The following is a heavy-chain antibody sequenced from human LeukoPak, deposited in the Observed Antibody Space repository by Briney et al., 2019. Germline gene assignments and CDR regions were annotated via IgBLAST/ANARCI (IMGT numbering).Heavy chain of an antibody. V-gene: IGHV4-39*01. CDR2: IYYSGST. CDR1: GGSISSSSYY. Sequence: SETLSLTCTVSGGSISSSSYYWGWIRQPPGKGLEWIGSIYYSGSTYYNPSLKSRVTISVDTSKNQFSLKLSSVTAADTAVYYCARLPGLLWFRGVDYWGQGTLVTVSS. J-gene: IGHJ4*02. D-gene: IGHD3-10*01. CDR3: ARLPGLLWFRGVDY.